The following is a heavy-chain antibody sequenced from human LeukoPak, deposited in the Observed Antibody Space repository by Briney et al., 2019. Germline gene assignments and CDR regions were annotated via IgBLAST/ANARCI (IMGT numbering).Heavy chain of an antibody. CDR2: ISYDGSNK. CDR1: GFTFSSYG. J-gene: IGHJ3*02. Sequence: YPGGSLRLSCAASGFTFSSYGMHWVRQAPGKGLEWVAVISYDGSNKYYADSVKGRFTISRDNSKNTLYLQMNSLRAEDTAVYYCARCILGRYFDWLFQGDAFDIWGQGTMVTVSS. CDR3: ARCILGRYFDWLFQGDAFDI. V-gene: IGHV3-30*19. D-gene: IGHD3-9*01.